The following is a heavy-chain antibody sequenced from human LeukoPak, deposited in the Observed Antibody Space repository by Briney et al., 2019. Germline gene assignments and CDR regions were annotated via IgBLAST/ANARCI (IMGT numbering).Heavy chain of an antibody. CDR2: IYTSGST. Sequence: SETLSLTCTVSGGSISSGSYYWSWIRQPAGKGLEWIGRIYTSGSTNYNPSLKSRVTISVDTSKNQFSLKLSSVTAADTAVYYCARTRFDYVWGSYRSNGFDYWGQGTLVTVSS. CDR1: GGSISSGSYY. V-gene: IGHV4-61*02. CDR3: ARTRFDYVWGSYRSNGFDY. D-gene: IGHD3-16*02. J-gene: IGHJ4*02.